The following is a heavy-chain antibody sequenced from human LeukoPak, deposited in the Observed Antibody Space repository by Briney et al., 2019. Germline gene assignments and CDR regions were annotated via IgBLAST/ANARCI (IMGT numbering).Heavy chain of an antibody. Sequence: GGSLRLSCAASGFTFSSYWMHWVRQAPGKGLVWVSHINSDGSIRSYADSVKGRFTISRDNAKNTLYLQMNSLTAEDTAVYYCARGDYGAPGADYWGQGTLVTVSS. CDR2: INSDGSIR. V-gene: IGHV3-74*01. D-gene: IGHD4-17*01. J-gene: IGHJ4*02. CDR3: ARGDYGAPGADY. CDR1: GFTFSSYW.